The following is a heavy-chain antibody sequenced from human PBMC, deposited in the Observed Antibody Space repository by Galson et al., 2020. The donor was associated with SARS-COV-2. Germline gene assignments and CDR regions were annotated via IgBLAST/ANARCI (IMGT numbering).Heavy chain of an antibody. CDR1: GFTFSNNW. D-gene: IGHD6-13*01. CDR2: IKQDGSEK. V-gene: IGHV3-7*01. Sequence: GGSLKISCAASGFTFSNNWMSWVRQAPGKGLEWVANIKQDGSEKYYVDSVKGRFTISRDNAKNSLYLQMNSLRAEDTAVYSCARLGSSSWYFDYWGQGTLVTVSS. J-gene: IGHJ4*02. CDR3: ARLGSSSWYFDY.